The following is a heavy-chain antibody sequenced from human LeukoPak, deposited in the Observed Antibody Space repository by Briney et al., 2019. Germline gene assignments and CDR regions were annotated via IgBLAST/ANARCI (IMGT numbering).Heavy chain of an antibody. CDR2: IGLSSGRT. D-gene: IGHD1-1*01. J-gene: IGHJ4*02. Sequence: GGSLRLSCAASGFIFIDYSMNWVHQALGKGLAWISYIGLSSGRTMYADCVKGRFTISGDNAKNSLYLQMNSLRVEDTAVYFCARDHNYAFDNWGQGILVTVSS. CDR1: GFIFIDYS. CDR3: ARDHNYAFDN. V-gene: IGHV3-48*04.